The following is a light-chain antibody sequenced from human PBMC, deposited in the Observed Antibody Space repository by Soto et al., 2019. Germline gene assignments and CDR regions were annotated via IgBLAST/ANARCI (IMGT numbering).Light chain of an antibody. CDR1: SSNVGFNA. V-gene: IGLV1-44*01. CDR2: GNS. Sequence: QSVLTQPPSASGAPGQRVTLSCVGGSSNVGFNAVNWYQQIPGAAPKLLMHGNSQRPSGVPDRFSGSKSDTSASLAITGLQAEDEADYYCQSYDSSLSGVVFGGGTKLTVL. CDR3: QSYDSSLSGVV. J-gene: IGLJ2*01.